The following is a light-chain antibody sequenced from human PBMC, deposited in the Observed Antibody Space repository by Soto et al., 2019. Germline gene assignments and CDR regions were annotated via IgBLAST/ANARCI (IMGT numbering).Light chain of an antibody. Sequence: QSVLTQPASVSGSPGQSITISCTGTSSDVGLYDYVSWYQQHPGKAPQLMIYAVSNRPSGVSNRFSASKSGNTASLFISGLQAEDEADYYCSSYTRDRSYVFGYGTKLTV. CDR2: AVS. CDR3: SSYTRDRSYV. CDR1: SSDVGLYDY. J-gene: IGLJ1*01. V-gene: IGLV2-14*01.